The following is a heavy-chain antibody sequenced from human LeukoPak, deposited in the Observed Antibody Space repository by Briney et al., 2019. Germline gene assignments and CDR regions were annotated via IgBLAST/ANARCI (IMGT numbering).Heavy chain of an antibody. J-gene: IGHJ4*02. CDR2: IYSGGSR. CDR3: ARDSSSGYSYG. CDR1: GFTFSTYG. V-gene: IGHV3-53*01. Sequence: GRSLRLSCAASGFTFSTYGMHWVRQAPGKGLEWVSIIYSGGSRYYADSVKGRFTISRDNSKNTLYLEMNSLRAEDTAVYYCARDSSSGYSYGWGQGTLVTVSS. D-gene: IGHD5-18*01.